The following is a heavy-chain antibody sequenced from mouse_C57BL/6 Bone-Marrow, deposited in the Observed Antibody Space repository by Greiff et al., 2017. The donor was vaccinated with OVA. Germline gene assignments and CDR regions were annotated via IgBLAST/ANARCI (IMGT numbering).Heavy chain of an antibody. J-gene: IGHJ1*03. CDR2: IYPGDGDT. CDR3: ASPYYYGSSYDWYFDV. D-gene: IGHD1-1*01. Sequence: QVQLQQSGPELVKPGASVKISCKASGYAFSSSWMNWVKQRPGKGLEWIGRIYPGDGDTNYNGKFKGKATLTADKSSSTAYMQLSSLTSEASAVYFCASPYYYGSSYDWYFDVWGTGTTVTVSS. V-gene: IGHV1-82*01. CDR1: GYAFSSSW.